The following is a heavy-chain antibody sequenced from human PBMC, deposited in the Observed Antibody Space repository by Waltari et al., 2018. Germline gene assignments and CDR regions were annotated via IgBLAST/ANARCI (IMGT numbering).Heavy chain of an antibody. J-gene: IGHJ6*03. CDR1: GGSFSGSY. CDR3: VRANYYYYMDV. V-gene: IGHV4-34*01. CDR2: INHSGST. Sequence: QVQLQQWGAGLLKPSETLSLTCAVYGGSFSGSYWSWIRQPPGKGLEWIGEINHSGSTNYNPSLKSRVTISVDTSKNQFSLKLSSVTAADTAVYYCVRANYYYYMDVWGKGTTVTISS.